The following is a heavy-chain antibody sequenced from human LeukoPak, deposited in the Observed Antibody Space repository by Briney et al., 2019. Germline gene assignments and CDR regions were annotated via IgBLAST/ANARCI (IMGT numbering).Heavy chain of an antibody. CDR1: GYTLTELS. Sequence: GASVKVSCKVSGYTLTELSMHWVRQAPGKGLEWMGGFDPEDCETIYAQKFQGRVTMTEETSTDTAYMELSSLRSEDTDVYYCATAGRYSSDWYPFDYWGQGTLVTVSS. V-gene: IGHV1-24*01. CDR3: ATAGRYSSDWYPFDY. J-gene: IGHJ4*02. D-gene: IGHD6-19*01. CDR2: FDPEDCET.